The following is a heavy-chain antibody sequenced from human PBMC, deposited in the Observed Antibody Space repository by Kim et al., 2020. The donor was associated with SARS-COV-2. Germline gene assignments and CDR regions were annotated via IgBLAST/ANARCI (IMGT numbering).Heavy chain of an antibody. J-gene: IGHJ6*03. CDR3: ARAAWGSGRGGYYMDV. CDR1: GYTFTGYY. D-gene: IGHD6-19*01. V-gene: IGHV1-2*06. Sequence: ASVKVSCKASGYTFTGYYMHWVRQAPGQGLEWMGRINSNSGGTNYAQKFQGRVTMTRDTSISTAYMELSRLRSDDTAVYYCARAAWGSGRGGYYMDVWGKRTTVTVSS. CDR2: INSNSGGT.